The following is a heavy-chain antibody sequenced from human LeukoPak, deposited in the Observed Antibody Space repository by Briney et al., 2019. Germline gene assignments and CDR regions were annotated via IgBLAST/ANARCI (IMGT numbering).Heavy chain of an antibody. J-gene: IGHJ6*03. CDR3: ARLGGGYGSGRIYYYYYYMDV. Sequence: SETLSLTCTVSGGSISSSSYYWGWLRQPPGTGLEWIGSIYYSGSTYYNPSLKSRVTISVDTSKNQFSLKLSSVTAADTAVYYCARLGGGYGSGRIYYYYYYMDVWGKGTTVTVSS. V-gene: IGHV4-39*01. CDR1: GGSISSSSYY. CDR2: IYYSGST. D-gene: IGHD3-10*01.